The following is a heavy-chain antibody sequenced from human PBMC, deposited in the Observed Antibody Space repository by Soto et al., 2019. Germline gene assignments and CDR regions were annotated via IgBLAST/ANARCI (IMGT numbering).Heavy chain of an antibody. CDR1: GFTFNTFT. J-gene: IGHJ5*02. CDR2: VTGSGVST. CDR3: VRSSDYDFWGVFLS. V-gene: IGHV3-23*01. Sequence: GGSLRLSCAASGFTFNTFTMTWVRQAPGKGLEWVSSVTGSGVSTKYADPVKGRFTISRDNSKNTLYLQLNTLTAEDTAVYFCVRSSDYDFWGVFLSWGQGALVTVSS. D-gene: IGHD3-3*01.